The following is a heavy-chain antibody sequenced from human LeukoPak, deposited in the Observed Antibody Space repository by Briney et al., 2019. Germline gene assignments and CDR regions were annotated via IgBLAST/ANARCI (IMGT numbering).Heavy chain of an antibody. J-gene: IGHJ4*02. CDR1: GFTFGTFA. CDR3: ARAKPKNMVRGLIMRRESRYYFDY. V-gene: IGHV3-23*01. D-gene: IGHD3-10*01. CDR2: IFPSGGEI. Sequence: PGGSLRLSCAASGFTFGTFAMIWVRQPPGKRLEWVSSIFPSGGEIHYADSVRGRFTISRDNSKSTLYIQMNSLRAEDTAVYYCARAKPKNMVRGLIMRRESRYYFDYWGQGTLVTVSS.